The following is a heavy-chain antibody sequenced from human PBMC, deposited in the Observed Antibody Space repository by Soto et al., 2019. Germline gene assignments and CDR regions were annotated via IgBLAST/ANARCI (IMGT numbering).Heavy chain of an antibody. D-gene: IGHD6-13*01. J-gene: IGHJ5*02. CDR2: IFQSGST. V-gene: IGHV4-4*02. CDR3: ARGRGRYSRFWSWLDP. CDR1: GGTIRSPDW. Sequence: PSETLSLTCGVSGGTIRSPDWWTWVRQSPGKGLEWIGEIFQSGSTNYTPSLESRVTISVDKSKNQFSLTLTSVTAADTAVYFCARGRGRYSRFWSWLDPWGQGILVTVSS.